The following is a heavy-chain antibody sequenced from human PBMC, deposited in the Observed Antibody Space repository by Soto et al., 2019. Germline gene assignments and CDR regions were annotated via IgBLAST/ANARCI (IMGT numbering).Heavy chain of an antibody. D-gene: IGHD3-9*01. CDR1: GYDFTNYW. CDR3: ARLQYDILTGAHDH. Sequence: GESLKISCKVSGYDFTNYWISWVRQMPGKGLEWVGRIDPSDSYTTYNPSFQGHVTMSADKSITTAYLQWSGLKASGTAIYYCARLQYDILTGAHDHWGQGTPVTVSS. J-gene: IGHJ4*02. V-gene: IGHV5-10-1*01. CDR2: IDPSDSYT.